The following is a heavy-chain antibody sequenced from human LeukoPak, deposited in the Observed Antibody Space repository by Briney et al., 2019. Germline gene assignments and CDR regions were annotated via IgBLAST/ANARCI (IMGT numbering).Heavy chain of an antibody. CDR1: GGSISGLY. CDR3: ARADPYSGYDFDY. J-gene: IGHJ4*02. D-gene: IGHD5-12*01. V-gene: IGHV4-59*11. Sequence: SETLSLXCTVSGGSISGLYWNWIRQPPGKGLEYIGYIYYSGATNYIPSLKSRVTISVDTSKNQFSLKLNSVTTADTAIYYCARADPYSGYDFDYWGQGTLVTVSS. CDR2: IYYSGAT.